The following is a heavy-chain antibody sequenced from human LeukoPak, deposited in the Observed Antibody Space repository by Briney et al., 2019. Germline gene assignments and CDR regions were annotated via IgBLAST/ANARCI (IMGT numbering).Heavy chain of an antibody. CDR1: GFTFSSYG. CDR3: ARRQNSGWLSY. V-gene: IGHV3-33*01. Sequence: PGGSLRLSCAASGFTFSSYGMHWVRQAPGKGLEWVAVIRYDGSNKYYADSVKGRFTISRDNSKNTLYLQMNSLRAEDTAVYYCARRQNSGWLSYWGQGTLVTVSS. D-gene: IGHD6-19*01. J-gene: IGHJ4*02. CDR2: IRYDGSNK.